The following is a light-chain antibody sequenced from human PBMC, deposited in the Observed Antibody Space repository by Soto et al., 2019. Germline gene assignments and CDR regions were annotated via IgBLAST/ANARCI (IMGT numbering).Light chain of an antibody. V-gene: IGLV2-14*01. Sequence: QSALTQPASVSGSPGQSITISCTGTRSDIGGYNYVSWYQHHPGKVPKLLIYEVSNRPSGVSNRFSGSKSGNTASLTISWLQAEDEADYYFSSFTTISTLVFGTGTKLTV. CDR3: SSFTTISTLV. CDR1: RSDIGGYNY. J-gene: IGLJ1*01. CDR2: EVS.